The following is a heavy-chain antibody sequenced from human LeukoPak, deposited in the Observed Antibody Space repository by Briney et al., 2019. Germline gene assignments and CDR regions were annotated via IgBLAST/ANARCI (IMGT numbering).Heavy chain of an antibody. Sequence: SVTLSCTASGYTFTIYDINCVRQSTGQAIEWIGWMNPNSCNTGYAQNFQGRVTMTRNTSISTANMVLSSLRSEDTAVYYCYVDAFDIWGQGTMVTVSS. J-gene: IGHJ3*02. CDR1: GYTFTIYD. V-gene: IGHV1-8*01. CDR3: YVDAFDI. CDR2: MNPNSCNT. D-gene: IGHD3-16*01.